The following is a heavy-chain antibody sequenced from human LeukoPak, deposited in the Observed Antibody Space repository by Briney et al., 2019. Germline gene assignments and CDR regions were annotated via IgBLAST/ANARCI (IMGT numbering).Heavy chain of an antibody. CDR2: ISGSGGST. CDR3: AQTEASSSWLVSYFDY. Sequence: PGGSLRLSCAASGFTFCSYAMSWVRQAPGKGLEWVSAISGSGGSTYYADSVKGRFTISRDNSKNTLYLQMNSLRAEDTAVYYCAQTEASSSWLVSYFDYWGQGTLVTVSS. CDR1: GFTFCSYA. J-gene: IGHJ4*02. V-gene: IGHV3-23*01. D-gene: IGHD6-13*01.